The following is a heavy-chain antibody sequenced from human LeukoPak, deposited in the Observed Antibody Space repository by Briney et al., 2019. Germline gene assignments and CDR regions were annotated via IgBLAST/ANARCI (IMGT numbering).Heavy chain of an antibody. J-gene: IGHJ3*02. CDR2: IIPIFGTA. CDR1: GGTFSSYA. V-gene: IGHV1-69*13. CDR3: ARVVGAAGAFDI. D-gene: IGHD1-26*01. Sequence: ASVKVSCKASGGTFSSYAISWVRQAPGQGLEWMGGIIPIFGTANYAQKFQGRVTITADESTSTAYMELRSLRSDDTAVYYCARVVGAAGAFDIWGQGTMVTVSS.